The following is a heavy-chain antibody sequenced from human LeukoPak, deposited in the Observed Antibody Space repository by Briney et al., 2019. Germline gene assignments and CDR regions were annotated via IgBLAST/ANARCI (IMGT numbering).Heavy chain of an antibody. J-gene: IGHJ4*02. V-gene: IGHV1-2*02. D-gene: IGHD3-10*01. CDR3: ARAGDGSGSYDNADYDY. CDR1: GYTFTGYY. CDR2: INPNSGGT. Sequence: ASVKVSCKASGYTFTGYYMHWVRQAPGQGLEWMGWINPNSGGTNYAQKFQGRVTMTRDTSISTAYMELSRLRSDDTAVYYCARAGDGSGSYDNADYDYWGQGTLVTVSS.